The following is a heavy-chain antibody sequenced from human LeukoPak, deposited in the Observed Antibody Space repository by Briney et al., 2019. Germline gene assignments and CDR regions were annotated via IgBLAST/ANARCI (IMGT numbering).Heavy chain of an antibody. CDR1: GGSISSGDYY. CDR3: ARRSGGSYYYYYMDV. J-gene: IGHJ6*03. Sequence: PSETLSLTCTVSGGSISSGDYYWSWIRQPPGKGLEWIGYIYYSGSTYYNPSLKSRVTISVDTSKNQFSLKLSSVTAADTAVYYCARRSGGSYYYYYMDVWGKGTTVTVSS. V-gene: IGHV4-30-4*08. CDR2: IYYSGST. D-gene: IGHD2-15*01.